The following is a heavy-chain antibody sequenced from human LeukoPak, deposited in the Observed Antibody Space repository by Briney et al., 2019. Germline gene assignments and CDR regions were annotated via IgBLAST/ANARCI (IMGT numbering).Heavy chain of an antibody. D-gene: IGHD3-22*01. J-gene: IGHJ4*02. CDR3: ARRYYYDRSGYYYSGEFDY. Sequence: GASVKVSCKASGGTFSSYAISWVRQAPGQGLEWMGRIIPILGIANYAQKFQGRVTITADKSTSTAYMELSSLRSEDTAVYYCARRYYYDRSGYYYSGEFDYWGQGTLVTVSS. CDR2: IIPILGIA. V-gene: IGHV1-69*04. CDR1: GGTFSSYA.